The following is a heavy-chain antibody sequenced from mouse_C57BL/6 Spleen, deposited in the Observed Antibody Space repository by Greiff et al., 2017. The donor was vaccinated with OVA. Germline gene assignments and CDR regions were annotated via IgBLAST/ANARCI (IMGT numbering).Heavy chain of an antibody. Sequence: EVQLQQSGTVLARPGASVKMSCKTSGYTFTSYWMHWVKQRPGQGLEWIGAIYPGNSDTSYNQKFKGKAKLTAVTSASTAYMELSSLTNEDSAVYYCTREYYGNSAWFAYWGQGTLVTVSA. J-gene: IGHJ3*01. V-gene: IGHV1-5*01. D-gene: IGHD2-1*01. CDR2: IYPGNSDT. CDR1: GYTFTSYW. CDR3: TREYYGNSAWFAY.